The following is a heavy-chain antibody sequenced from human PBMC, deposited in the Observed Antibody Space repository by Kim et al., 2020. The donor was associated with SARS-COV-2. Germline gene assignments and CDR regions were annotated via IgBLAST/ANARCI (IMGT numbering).Heavy chain of an antibody. CDR3: NRNDVIQYYHCGMDV. Sequence: GGSLRLSCAASGFTLSNAWMSWVSQAPGKGLEWVGRIKSKTDGGTTDYAAPVKGRFTRSRDESKNALYLQINSLKTEEAALYYCNRNDVIQYYHCGMDVWGQGTTVTVSS. CDR1: GFTLSNAW. D-gene: IGHD1-1*01. CDR2: IKSKTDGGTT. J-gene: IGHJ6*02. V-gene: IGHV3-15*01.